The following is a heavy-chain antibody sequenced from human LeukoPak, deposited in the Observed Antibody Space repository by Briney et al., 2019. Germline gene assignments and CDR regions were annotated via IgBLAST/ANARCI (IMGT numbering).Heavy chain of an antibody. CDR3: ARALYHTFDY. D-gene: IGHD2-2*01. V-gene: IGHV1-18*01. CDR2: ISANNNNT. J-gene: IGHJ4*02. CDR1: GYSFTTYG. Sequence: GASVKVSCKASGYSFTTYGISWVRQAPGQGLEWMGWISANNNNTDNVQKLQGRVTMTTDTSTSTAYMELRSLRSDDTAVYYCARALYHTFDYWGQGTPVTVSS.